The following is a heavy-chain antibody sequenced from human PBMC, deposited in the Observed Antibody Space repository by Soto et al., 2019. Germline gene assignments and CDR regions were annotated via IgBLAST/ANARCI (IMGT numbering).Heavy chain of an antibody. CDR2: ISYSGSI. Sequence: SETLSLTCTVSGGSVSSSGYLWDWIRRPPGKDLEWIGYISYSGSIDYNPPLKGRVTISVDTSKNQFSLKLDSVTAADTAVYFCVRGYSSWPYYFDYWGQGTQVTVSS. V-gene: IGHV4-61*08. J-gene: IGHJ4*02. CDR1: GGSVSSSGYL. CDR3: VRGYSSWPYYFDY. D-gene: IGHD6-13*01.